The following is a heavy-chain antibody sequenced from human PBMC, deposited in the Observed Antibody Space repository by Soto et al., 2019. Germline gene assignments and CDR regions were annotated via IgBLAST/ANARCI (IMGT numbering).Heavy chain of an antibody. V-gene: IGHV5-51*01. CDR2: IYPDDSDT. D-gene: IGHD6-13*01. Sequence: GESLKISCQGSGYSFSTYWIAWVRQMPGKGLEWMGTIYPDDSDTRYSPSFRGQVTISADKSINTAYLQWSSLKASDTAMYYCARSAAIGHRSTWFSYFDFWAQGTLVTVSS. CDR3: ARSAAIGHRSTWFSYFDF. CDR1: GYSFSTYW. J-gene: IGHJ4*02.